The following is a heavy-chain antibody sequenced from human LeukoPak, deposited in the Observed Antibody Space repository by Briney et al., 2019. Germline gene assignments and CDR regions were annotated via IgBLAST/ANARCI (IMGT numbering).Heavy chain of an antibody. CDR2: IYSDNT. CDR1: GFTFSSYA. Sequence: GGSLRLSCGASGFTFSSYAMSWVRQAPGKGLEWVSFIYSDNTHYSDSVKGRFTISRDNSKNTLYLQMNSLRAEDTAVYYCARRAGAYSHPYDYWGQGTLVTVSS. CDR3: ARRAGAYSHPYDY. V-gene: IGHV3-53*01. J-gene: IGHJ4*02. D-gene: IGHD4/OR15-4a*01.